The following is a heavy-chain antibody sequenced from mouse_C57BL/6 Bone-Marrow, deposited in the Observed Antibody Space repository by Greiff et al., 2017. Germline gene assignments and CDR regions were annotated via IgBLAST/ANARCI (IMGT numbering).Heavy chain of an antibody. Sequence: VQLQQSGPELVKPGASVKISCKASGYSFTGYYMNWVKQSPEKSLEWIGEINPSTGGTTYNQKFKAKATLTVDKSSSTAYMQLKSLTSEDSAVYYCARCNYSRAWFAYGGQGTLVTVSA. CDR2: INPSTGGT. CDR3: ARCNYSRAWFAY. D-gene: IGHD2-5*01. J-gene: IGHJ3*01. V-gene: IGHV1-42*01. CDR1: GYSFTGYY.